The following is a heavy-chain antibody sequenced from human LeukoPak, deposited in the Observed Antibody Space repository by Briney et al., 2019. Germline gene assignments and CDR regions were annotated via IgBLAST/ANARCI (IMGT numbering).Heavy chain of an antibody. V-gene: IGHV4-4*07. CDR3: AREGVYYDFWSGYSGFDP. CDR2: IYTSGST. D-gene: IGHD3-3*01. J-gene: IGHJ5*02. Sequence: SETLSLTCTVSGGSISSYYWSWIRQPAGKGLEWIGRIYTSGSTNYNPSLKSRVTISVDTSKNQFSLKLSSVTAADTAVYYCAREGVYYDFWSGYSGFDPWGQGTLVTVSS. CDR1: GGSISSYY.